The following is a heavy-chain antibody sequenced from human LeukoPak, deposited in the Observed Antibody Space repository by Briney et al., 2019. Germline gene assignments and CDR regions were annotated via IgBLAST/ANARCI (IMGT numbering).Heavy chain of an antibody. CDR2: ISAYNGNT. CDR3: ARRPEYSSGWYVDY. V-gene: IGHV1-18*01. Sequence: EASVKVSCKASVYTFTSYGISWVRQAPGQGLEWMGWISAYNGNTNYAQKLQGRVTMTTDTSTSTAYMELRSLRSDDTAVYYCARRPEYSSGWYVDYWGQGTLVTVSS. J-gene: IGHJ4*02. D-gene: IGHD6-19*01. CDR1: VYTFTSYG.